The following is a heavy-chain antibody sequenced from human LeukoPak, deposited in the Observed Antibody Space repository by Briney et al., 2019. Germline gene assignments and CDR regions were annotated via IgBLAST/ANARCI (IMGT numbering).Heavy chain of an antibody. D-gene: IGHD3-22*01. V-gene: IGHV4-30-2*01. J-gene: IGHJ3*02. CDR3: ARSTMIVALGAFDI. Sequence: PSQTLSLTCAVSGGSISSGGYSWSWIRQPPGKGLEWIGYIYHGGSTYYNPSLKSRVTISVDRSKNQFSLKLSSVTAADTAVYYCARSTMIVALGAFDIWGQGTMVTVSS. CDR2: IYHGGST. CDR1: GGSISSGGYS.